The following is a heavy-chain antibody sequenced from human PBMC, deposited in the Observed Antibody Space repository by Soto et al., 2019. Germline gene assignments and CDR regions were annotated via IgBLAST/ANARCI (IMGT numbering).Heavy chain of an antibody. CDR3: ARTDSGHDY. V-gene: IGHV5-51*01. CDR2: DT. J-gene: IGHJ4*02. Sequence: GESLKISCNGSGYSFTSYWIGWVRQMPGKGLEWMGIDTRYSPSFQGQVTISADKSISTAYLQWSSLKASDTAMYYCARTDSGHDYWGQGTLVTVSA. D-gene: IGHD6-25*01. CDR1: GYSFTSYW.